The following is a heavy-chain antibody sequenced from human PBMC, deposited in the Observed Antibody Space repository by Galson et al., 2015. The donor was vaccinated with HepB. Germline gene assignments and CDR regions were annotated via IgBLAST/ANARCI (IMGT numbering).Heavy chain of an antibody. Sequence: SLRLSCAASGFTFSSYSMNWVRQAPGKGLEWVSSISSSSSYIYYADSVKGRFTISRDNAKNSLYLQMNSLRAEDTAVYYCARDQLGLTTAIDFDYWGQGTLVTVSS. CDR3: ARDQLGLTTAIDFDY. CDR1: GFTFSSYS. CDR2: ISSSSSYI. V-gene: IGHV3-21*01. J-gene: IGHJ4*02. D-gene: IGHD4-17*01.